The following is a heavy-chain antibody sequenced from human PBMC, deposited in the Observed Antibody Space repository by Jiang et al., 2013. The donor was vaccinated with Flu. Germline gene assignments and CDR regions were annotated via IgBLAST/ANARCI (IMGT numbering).Heavy chain of an antibody. CDR1: GGSISSGDYY. V-gene: IGHV4-30-4*01. CDR2: IYYSGST. CDR3: ARMPIAAAGRGYFDY. J-gene: IGHJ4*02. D-gene: IGHD6-13*01. Sequence: GLVKPSQTLSLTCTVSGGSISSGDYYWSWIRQPPGKGLEWIGYIYYSGSTYYNPSLKSRVTISVDTSKNQFSLKLSSVTAADTAVYYCARMPIAAAGRGYFDYWGQGTLVTVSS.